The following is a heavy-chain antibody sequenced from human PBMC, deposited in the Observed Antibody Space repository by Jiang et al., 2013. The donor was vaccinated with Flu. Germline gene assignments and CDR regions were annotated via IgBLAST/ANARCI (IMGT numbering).Heavy chain of an antibody. J-gene: IGHJ5*02. CDR3: AILDENDSEWLDV. V-gene: IGHV5-10-1*01. Sequence: SLQISCKGSGYTFTGHLINWVRQMPGKGLEWMGKIDPSDSSTTYSPSFQGHVTISTDKSISTAYLQWSSLKASDTAMYYCAILDENDSEWLDVWGQGTLVTVSP. D-gene: IGHD3/OR15-3a*01. CDR1: GYTFTGHL. CDR2: IDPSDSST.